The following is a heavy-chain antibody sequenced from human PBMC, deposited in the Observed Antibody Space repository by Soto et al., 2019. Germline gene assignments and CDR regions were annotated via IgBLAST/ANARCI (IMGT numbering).Heavy chain of an antibody. CDR1: GFTFSSYG. CDR3: AKVGWELLPPNDY. J-gene: IGHJ4*02. CDR2: ISYDGSNK. V-gene: IGHV3-30*18. D-gene: IGHD1-26*01. Sequence: GGSLRLSCAASGFTFSSYGMHWVRQAPGKGLEWVAVISYDGSNKYYADSVKGRFTISRDNSKNTLYLQMNSLRAEDTAVYYCAKVGWELLPPNDYWGQGTLVTVSS.